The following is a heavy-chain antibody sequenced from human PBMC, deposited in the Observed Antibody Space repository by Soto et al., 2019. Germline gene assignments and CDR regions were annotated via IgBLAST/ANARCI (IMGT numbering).Heavy chain of an antibody. CDR1: GYTFTGYY. V-gene: IGHV1-2*02. D-gene: IGHD3-10*01. J-gene: IGHJ6*02. Sequence: VASVKVSCKASGYTFTGYYMHWVRQAPGQGXEWMGWINPNSGGTNYAQKFQGRVTMTRDTSISTAYMELSRLRSDDTAVYYCARGRGFGELLDYYYYYYGMDVWGQGTTVTVSS. CDR3: ARGRGFGELLDYYYYYYGMDV. CDR2: INPNSGGT.